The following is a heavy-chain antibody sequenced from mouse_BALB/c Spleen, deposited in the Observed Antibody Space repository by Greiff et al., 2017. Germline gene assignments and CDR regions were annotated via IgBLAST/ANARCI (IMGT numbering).Heavy chain of an antibody. CDR1: GFSLTSYG. V-gene: IGHV2-2*02. CDR3: ARNDGYHGYYYAMDY. J-gene: IGHJ4*01. Sequence: VQVVESGPGLVQPSQSLSITCTVSGFSLTSYGVHWVRQSPGKGLEWLGVIWSGGSTDYNAAFISRLSISKDNSKSQVFFKMNSLQANDTAIYYCARNDGYHGYYYAMDYWGQGTSVTVSS. D-gene: IGHD2-3*01. CDR2: IWSGGST.